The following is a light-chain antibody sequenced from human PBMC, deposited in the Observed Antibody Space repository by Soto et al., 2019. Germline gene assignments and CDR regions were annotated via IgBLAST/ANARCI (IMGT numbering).Light chain of an antibody. V-gene: IGKV4-1*01. J-gene: IGKJ4*01. CDR3: QQYYTSPLT. Sequence: DIVMTQFPDSLAVSLGERATIKCRSSQSVLYNSNNKNYLAWYQQKPGQPPKLLISWASTRDSGVPDRFSGSGSGTDFTLTISSLQAEDVAVYYCQQYYTSPLTFGGGTKVDI. CDR1: QSVLYNSNNKNY. CDR2: WAS.